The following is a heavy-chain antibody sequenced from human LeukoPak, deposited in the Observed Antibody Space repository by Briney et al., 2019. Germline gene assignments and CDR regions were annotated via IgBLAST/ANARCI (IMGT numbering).Heavy chain of an antibody. D-gene: IGHD3-22*01. CDR1: GYTFTSYY. V-gene: IGHV1-46*01. CDR2: INPSGGGT. Sequence: ASVKVSCKASGYTFTSYYMHWVRQAPGQGLEWMGIINPSGGGTSYAQKFQGRVTMTRDTSTSTVYMELSSLRSEDTAVYYCAREPLFTMIVVERRYAFDIWGQGTMVTVSS. CDR3: AREPLFTMIVVERRYAFDI. J-gene: IGHJ3*02.